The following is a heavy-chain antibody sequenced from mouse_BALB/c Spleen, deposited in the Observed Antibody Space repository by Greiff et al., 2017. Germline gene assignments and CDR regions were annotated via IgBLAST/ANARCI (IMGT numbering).Heavy chain of an antibody. J-gene: IGHJ4*01. Sequence: EVKLVESGGGLVQPGGSLKLSCAASGFTFSSYTMSWVRQTPEKRLEWVAYISNGGGSTYYPDTVKGRFTISRDNAKNTLYLQMSSLKSEDTAMYYCVRNRSLYAMDYWGQGTSVTVSS. CDR3: VRNRSLYAMDY. V-gene: IGHV5-12-2*01. CDR1: GFTFSSYT. D-gene: IGHD2-14*01. CDR2: ISNGGGST.